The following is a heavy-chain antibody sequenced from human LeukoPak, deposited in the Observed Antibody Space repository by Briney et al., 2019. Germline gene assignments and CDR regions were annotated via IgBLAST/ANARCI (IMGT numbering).Heavy chain of an antibody. CDR1: GGSISSYY. CDR3: ARYDSSGYYHGSTFDI. Sequence: SETLSLTCTVSGGSISSYYWSWIRQPPGKGLEWIGYIYYSGSTNYNPSLKSRVTISVDTSKNQFSLKLSSATAADTAVYYCARYDSSGYYHGSTFDIWGQGTMVTVSS. CDR2: IYYSGST. D-gene: IGHD3-22*01. V-gene: IGHV4-59*01. J-gene: IGHJ3*02.